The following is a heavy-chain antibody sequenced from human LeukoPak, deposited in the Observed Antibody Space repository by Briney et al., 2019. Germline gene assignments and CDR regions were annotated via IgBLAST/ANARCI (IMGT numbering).Heavy chain of an antibody. J-gene: IGHJ4*02. CDR3: ARGVVTTIFDY. Sequence: SETLSLTCAVYGGSFSGYYWSWIRQPPGKGLEWIGEINHSGSTNYNPSLKSRVTISVDTSKNQFSLKLSSVTAADTAVYYCARGVVTTIFDYWGQGTLVTVSS. V-gene: IGHV4-34*01. CDR1: GGSFSGYY. CDR2: INHSGST. D-gene: IGHD2-21*02.